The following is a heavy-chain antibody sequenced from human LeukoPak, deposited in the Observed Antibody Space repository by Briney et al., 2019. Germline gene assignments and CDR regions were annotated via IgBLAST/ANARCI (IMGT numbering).Heavy chain of an antibody. CDR2: IYSGGST. J-gene: IGHJ4*02. CDR1: GFIVSTNY. D-gene: IGHD2-15*01. Sequence: PGGSLRLSCAASGFIVSTNYLSWVRQAPGKGLEWVSVIYSGGSTYYTDSVKGRFTISRDNSKNTVYLQMNSLRAEDTAVYYCARATVVAAPPLFDSLGQGTRVTVSS. V-gene: IGHV3-53*01. CDR3: ARATVVAAPPLFDS.